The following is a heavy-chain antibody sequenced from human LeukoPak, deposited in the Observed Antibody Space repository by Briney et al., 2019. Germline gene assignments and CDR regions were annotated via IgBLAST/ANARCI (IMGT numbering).Heavy chain of an antibody. D-gene: IGHD3-22*01. Sequence: PSETRSLTCTVSGGSIRSSYYYWGWIRQPPGKGLEWIGYIYHSGSTYYNPSLKSRVTISVDRSKNQFSLKLSSVTAADTAVYYCARYYYDSSGYYYVRDWFDPWGQGTLVTVSS. CDR3: ARYYYDSSGYYYVRDWFDP. J-gene: IGHJ5*02. V-gene: IGHV4-39*07. CDR1: GGSIRSSYYY. CDR2: IYHSGST.